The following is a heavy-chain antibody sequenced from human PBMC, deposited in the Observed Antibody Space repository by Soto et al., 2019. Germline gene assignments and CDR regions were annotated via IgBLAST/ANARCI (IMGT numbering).Heavy chain of an antibody. J-gene: IGHJ6*02. CDR3: ARGDCSSTSCQYYYYYGMDV. V-gene: IGHV1-2*04. D-gene: IGHD2-2*01. CDR1: GYTFTGYY. CDR2: INPNSGGT. Sequence: ASVKVSCKASGYTFTGYYMHWVRQAPGQGLEWMGWINPNSGGTNYAQKFQGWVTMTRDTSISTAYMELSRLRSDDTAVYYCARGDCSSTSCQYYYYYGMDVRRQGTTVTVSS.